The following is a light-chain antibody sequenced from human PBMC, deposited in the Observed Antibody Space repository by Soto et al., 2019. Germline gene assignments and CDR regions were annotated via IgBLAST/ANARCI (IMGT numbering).Light chain of an antibody. J-gene: IGLJ2*01. Sequence: SGRTQPPSVSAAPGQKVTSSCSGSSSNIGSNYLSLYQQLPGTAPKVVIYDSSERPSGIPDRFSGSKSGTSATLAITGLQTGDEADYYCGTWDSSLSNVLFGGGTKVTVL. CDR1: SSNIGSNY. CDR3: GTWDSSLSNVL. CDR2: DSS. V-gene: IGLV1-51*01.